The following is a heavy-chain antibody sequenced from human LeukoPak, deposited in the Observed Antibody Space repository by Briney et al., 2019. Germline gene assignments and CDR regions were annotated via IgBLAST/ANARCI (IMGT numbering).Heavy chain of an antibody. J-gene: IGHJ6*02. CDR3: ARSGNWNYHYYGMDV. V-gene: IGHV3-48*03. D-gene: IGHD1-1*01. CDR2: ISRSGSTI. Sequence: GGSLRLSCAASGFNFSSYEMNWVRQAPGKGLEWVSSISRSGSTIYYADSVKGRFTISRDNAKNSLYLQMNSLRAEDTAVYYCARSGNWNYHYYGMDVWGQGTTVTVSS. CDR1: GFNFSSYE.